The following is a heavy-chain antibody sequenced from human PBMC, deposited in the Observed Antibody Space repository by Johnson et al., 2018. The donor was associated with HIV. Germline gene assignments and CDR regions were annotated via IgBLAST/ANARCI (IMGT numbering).Heavy chain of an antibody. D-gene: IGHD1-14*01. CDR2: IKQDGSEK. J-gene: IGHJ3*02. CDR3: ARDETYRRYALTAFDI. V-gene: IGHV3-7*05. CDR1: GLTFSSYW. Sequence: EVQLVESGGGLVQPGGSLRLSCAASGLTFSSYWMTWVRQAPGKGLEWVANIKQDGSEKHYLDSVKGRFTISRDNAKNSLYLQMNSLRAEDTAVYYCARDETYRRYALTAFDIWGQGTMVTVSS.